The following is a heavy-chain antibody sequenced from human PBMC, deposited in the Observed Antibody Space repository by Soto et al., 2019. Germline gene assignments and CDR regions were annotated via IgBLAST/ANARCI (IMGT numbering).Heavy chain of an antibody. D-gene: IGHD4-17*01. CDR3: ARDRLVPYGYGMDV. J-gene: IGHJ6*02. V-gene: IGHV3-33*01. Sequence: QMQLVESGGVVVQPGRSLRLSCAASGFTFRSYGIHWVRQAPGKGLEWVALIWFEGSKKYYVDSVKGRFAVSRDNSKNTLYLQMNSLRVEDTSVYYCARDRLVPYGYGMDVWGQGPTVTVSS. CDR1: GFTFRSYG. CDR2: IWFEGSKK.